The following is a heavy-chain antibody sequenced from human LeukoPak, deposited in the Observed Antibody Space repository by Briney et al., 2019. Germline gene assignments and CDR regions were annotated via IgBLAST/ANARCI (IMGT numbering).Heavy chain of an antibody. CDR2: IYYSGST. J-gene: IGHJ3*02. CDR3: AREMATIWNAFDI. V-gene: IGHV4-30-4*01. CDR1: GGSISSGDYY. D-gene: IGHD5-24*01. Sequence: SETLSLTCAVSGGSISSGDYYWSWIRQPPGKGLEWIGYIYYSGSTYYNPSLKSRVTISVDTSKNQFSLKLSSVTAADTAVYYCAREMATIWNAFDIWGQGTMVTVSS.